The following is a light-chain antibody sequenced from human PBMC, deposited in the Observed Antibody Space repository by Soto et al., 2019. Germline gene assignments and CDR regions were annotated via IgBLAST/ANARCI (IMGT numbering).Light chain of an antibody. CDR2: GAS. Sequence: DIQMTQSPSSLSASIGDRVTITCRASQSIRSDLNWYQQNQGKAPKLLIFGASSLHSGVPSRFSGSGSGTDFTLTISSLQPEDFGTYYCQQSYSTPRTFGQGTKVEIK. CDR3: QQSYSTPRT. CDR1: QSIRSD. J-gene: IGKJ1*01. V-gene: IGKV1-39*01.